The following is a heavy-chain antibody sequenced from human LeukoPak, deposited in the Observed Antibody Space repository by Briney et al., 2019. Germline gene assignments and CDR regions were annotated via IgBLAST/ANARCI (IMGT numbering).Heavy chain of an antibody. J-gene: IGHJ5*02. CDR3: ARGPSYRAAAGRHNWFDP. CDR2: MNPNSGNT. CDR1: GGTFSSYA. V-gene: IGHV1-8*03. Sequence: GASVKVSCKASGGTFSSYAINWVRQATGQGLEWMGWMNPNSGNTGYAQKFQGRVTITRNTSISTAYMELNSLRSEDTAIYYCARGPSYRAAAGRHNWFDPWGQGTLVTVSS. D-gene: IGHD6-13*01.